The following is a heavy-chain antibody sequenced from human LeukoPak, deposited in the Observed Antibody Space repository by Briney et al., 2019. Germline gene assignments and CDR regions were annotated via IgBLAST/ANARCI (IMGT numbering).Heavy chain of an antibody. CDR1: GGAFSSYA. CDR2: IIPIFGTA. D-gene: IGHD5-12*01. CDR3: ASSSAPGGYDFRSDY. J-gene: IGHJ4*02. Sequence: GASVKVSCKAPGGAFSSYAISWVRQAPGQGLEWMGGIIPIFGTANYAQKFQGRVTITADESTSAAYMELSSLRSEDTAVYYCASSSAPGGYDFRSDYWGQGTLVTVSS. V-gene: IGHV1-69*13.